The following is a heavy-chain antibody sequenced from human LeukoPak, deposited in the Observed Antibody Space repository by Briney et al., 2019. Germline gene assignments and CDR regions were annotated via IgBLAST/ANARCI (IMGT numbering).Heavy chain of an antibody. Sequence: GESLKISCKGSGYSFTSYWIGWVRQLPGKGLEWMGIIYPGDSDTRYSPSFQGQVTISADKSISTAYLQWSSLKASDTAMYYCARLDGDGYNSGYYYYYGMDVWGQGTTVTVSS. J-gene: IGHJ6*02. V-gene: IGHV5-51*01. CDR3: ARLDGDGYNSGYYYYYGMDV. CDR2: IYPGDSDT. D-gene: IGHD5-24*01. CDR1: GYSFTSYW.